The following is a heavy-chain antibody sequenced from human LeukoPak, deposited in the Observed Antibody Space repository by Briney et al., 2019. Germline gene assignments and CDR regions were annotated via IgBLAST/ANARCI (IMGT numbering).Heavy chain of an antibody. J-gene: IGHJ4*02. D-gene: IGHD1-14*01. Sequence: ASVRVSSKASGYTFTNFYMYWVRQAPGHGLEWMGWINPNRGDRNYTQKFQGRVTMTRDTSISTAFMELSRLTSDDTAVYYCTRDLLGFATTPLSDWGQGTLVTVSS. CDR1: GYTFTNFY. CDR2: INPNRGDR. V-gene: IGHV1-2*02. CDR3: TRDLLGFATTPLSD.